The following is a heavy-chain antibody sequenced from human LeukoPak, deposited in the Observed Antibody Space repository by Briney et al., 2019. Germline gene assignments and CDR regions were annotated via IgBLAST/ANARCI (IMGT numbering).Heavy chain of an antibody. CDR1: GFTFNSSG. CDR3: AKDGDCQYHYMDV. CDR2: MRYDGCSK. D-gene: IGHD2-21*02. J-gene: IGHJ6*03. Sequence: GGSLRLSCAASGFTFNSSGMHWARQAPGKGLEWVTFMRYDGCSKYYADSMKGRFSISRDNSKNTLYLQMDSLIPEDRAVYYCAKDGDCQYHYMDVWDKGSTVTVCS. V-gene: IGHV3-30*02.